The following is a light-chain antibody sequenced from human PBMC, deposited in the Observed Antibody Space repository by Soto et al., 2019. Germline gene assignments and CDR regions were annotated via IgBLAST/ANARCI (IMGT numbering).Light chain of an antibody. CDR2: AAS. V-gene: IGKV1-8*01. Sequence: AIRMTQSPSSFSASTGDRVTITCRASQGISSYLAWYQQKPGKAPKLLIYAASTLQSGVPSRFSGSGSGTDFTLTISCLQSEDFATYYCQQLNSYSIFTFGPGTKVDI. J-gene: IGKJ3*01. CDR3: QQLNSYSIFT. CDR1: QGISSY.